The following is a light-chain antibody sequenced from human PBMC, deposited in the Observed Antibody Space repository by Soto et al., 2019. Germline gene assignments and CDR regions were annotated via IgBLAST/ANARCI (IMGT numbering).Light chain of an antibody. V-gene: IGLV1-40*01. Sequence: QSVLVQPPSVSGAPGQRVTISCSNIGAAYDVHWYQQLPGTAPKLLMFNNSRRPSGVPDRFSGAKSGTSASLAITGLQAEDEADYYCQSYDRNLRGWVFGGGTKLTVL. J-gene: IGLJ3*02. CDR2: NNS. CDR3: QSYDRNLRGWV. CDR1: NIGAAYD.